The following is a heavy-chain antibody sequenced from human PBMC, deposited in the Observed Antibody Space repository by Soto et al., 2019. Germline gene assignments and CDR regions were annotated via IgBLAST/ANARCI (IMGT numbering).Heavy chain of an antibody. V-gene: IGHV3-49*03. CDR1: GFTFGDFG. J-gene: IGHJ6*02. Sequence: PGGSLRLSCTGSGFTFGDFGMSWFRQAPGKGLEWLSFIRSKGYGGTTESAASVRGRLITSRDDSKSIAYLQMNRLKTEDTAVYYCASLTSWSQEYYYGMDVWGQGTTVTVSS. D-gene: IGHD2-2*01. CDR2: IRSKGYGGTT. CDR3: ASLTSWSQEYYYGMDV.